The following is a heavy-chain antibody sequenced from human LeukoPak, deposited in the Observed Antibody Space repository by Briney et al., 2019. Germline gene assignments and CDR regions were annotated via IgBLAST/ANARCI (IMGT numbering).Heavy chain of an antibody. Sequence: PGGSLRLSCAASGFTFSSYWMTWVRQAPGKGLEWVANIKRDGSEKHYVDSVKGHFTISRDNSKNTLYLQMGSLRLDDMAVYYCARGWDVPLDYWGQGTLVTVYS. V-gene: IGHV3-7*01. CDR2: IKRDGSEK. CDR1: GFTFSSYW. J-gene: IGHJ4*02. D-gene: IGHD1-26*01. CDR3: ARGWDVPLDY.